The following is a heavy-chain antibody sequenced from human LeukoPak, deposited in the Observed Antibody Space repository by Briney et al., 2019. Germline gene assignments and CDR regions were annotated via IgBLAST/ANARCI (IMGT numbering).Heavy chain of an antibody. Sequence: ASVKVSCKTSGYTFTGYYMHWVRQAPGQGLEWMGGIIPIFGTANYAQKFQGRVTITADESTSTAYMELSSLRSEDTAVYYCARGQTEALCNHWGQGTLVTVSS. J-gene: IGHJ5*02. CDR2: IIPIFGTA. CDR1: GYTFTGYY. CDR3: ARGQTEALCNH. D-gene: IGHD2-21*01. V-gene: IGHV1-69*13.